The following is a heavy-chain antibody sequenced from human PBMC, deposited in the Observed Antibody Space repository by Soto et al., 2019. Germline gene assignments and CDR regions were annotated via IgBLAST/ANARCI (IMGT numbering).Heavy chain of an antibody. CDR1: GGSISSYY. CDR2: IYYSGRT. V-gene: IGHV4-59*12. J-gene: IGHJ4*02. CDR3: ARDKFTGLFDY. Sequence: SETLSLTCTVSGGSISSYYWSWIRQPPGKGLEWIGYIYYSGRTNYNPSLKSRVTISVDTSKNQFSLKLTSVTAADTAVYYCARDKFTGLFDYWGQGTLVTVSS. D-gene: IGHD2-8*02.